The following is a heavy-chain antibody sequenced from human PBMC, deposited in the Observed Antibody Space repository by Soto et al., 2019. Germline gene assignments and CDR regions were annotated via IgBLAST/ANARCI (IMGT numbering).Heavy chain of an antibody. J-gene: IGHJ5*02. Sequence: QITLKESGPTLVKPTQTLTLTCTVSGFSLSTGGVAVGWIRQPPGKALEWLALIYWDDDKAYSPSLQSRLTITRDTSKTQVDLTMTNMDPVDTATNYCAYGATYTRDWFRNWFDPWGQGTLVTVSS. CDR1: GFSLSTGGVA. D-gene: IGHD3-9*01. V-gene: IGHV2-5*02. CDR2: IYWDDDK. CDR3: AYGATYTRDWFRNWFDP.